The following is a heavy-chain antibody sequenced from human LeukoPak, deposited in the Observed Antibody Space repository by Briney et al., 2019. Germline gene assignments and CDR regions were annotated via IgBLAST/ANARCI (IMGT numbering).Heavy chain of an antibody. CDR1: GFTFSSYS. D-gene: IGHD5-12*01. V-gene: IGHV3-21*01. J-gene: IGHJ4*02. CDR2: ISSSSGYI. CDR3: ARDDADLVAHW. Sequence: GGSLRLSCAASGFTFSSYSMNWVRQAPGKGLEWVSSISSSSGYIYYANSVQGRFTISRDNAKNSLYLQMNSLRAEDTAVYFCARDDADLVAHWWGQGTLVTVSS.